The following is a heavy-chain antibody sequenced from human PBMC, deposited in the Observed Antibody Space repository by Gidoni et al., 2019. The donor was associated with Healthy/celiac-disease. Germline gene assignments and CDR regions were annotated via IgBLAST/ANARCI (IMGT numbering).Heavy chain of an antibody. D-gene: IGHD3-10*01. V-gene: IGHV3-49*04. J-gene: IGHJ6*02. Sequence: EVQLVESGGGLVQPGRSLRLSCTASGFTFGDYAMSWVRQAPGKGLEWVGFIRSKAYGGTTEYAASVKGRFTISRDDSKSIAYLQMNSLKTEDTAVYYCTRFYGSGSYTLYDGMDVWGQGTTVTVSS. CDR3: TRFYGSGSYTLYDGMDV. CDR2: IRSKAYGGTT. CDR1: GFTFGDYA.